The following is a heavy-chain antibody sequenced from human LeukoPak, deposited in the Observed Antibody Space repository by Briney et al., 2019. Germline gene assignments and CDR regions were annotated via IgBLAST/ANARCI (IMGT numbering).Heavy chain of an antibody. Sequence: GGSLRLSCAASGFTFSSYAMHWVRQAPGKGLEWVAVISYDGSNKYYADSVKGRFTISRDNSKNTLYLQMNSLRAEDTAVYYCARSPNKYCGGGSCYSGPYLIDWGQGTLVTVSS. CDR3: ARSPNKYCGGGSCYSGPYLID. V-gene: IGHV3-30*04. D-gene: IGHD2-15*01. J-gene: IGHJ4*02. CDR1: GFTFSSYA. CDR2: ISYDGSNK.